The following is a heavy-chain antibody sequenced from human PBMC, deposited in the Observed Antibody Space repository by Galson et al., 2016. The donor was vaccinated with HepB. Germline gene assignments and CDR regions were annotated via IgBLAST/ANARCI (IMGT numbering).Heavy chain of an antibody. CDR3: AGGVAPIIPKYYYYYYMDV. Sequence: SVKVSCKASGGTFSSYAISWVRQAPGQGLEWMGGIIPISGTANYAQKFQGRVTVTADKSTSTATMYLSSLRSEDTAVYYCAGGVAPIIPKYYYYYYMDVWGKGTTVTVSS. D-gene: IGHD3-16*01. CDR2: IIPISGTA. J-gene: IGHJ6*03. CDR1: GGTFSSYA. V-gene: IGHV1-69*06.